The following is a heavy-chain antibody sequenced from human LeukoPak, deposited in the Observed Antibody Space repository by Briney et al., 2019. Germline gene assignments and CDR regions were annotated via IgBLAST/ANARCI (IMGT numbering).Heavy chain of an antibody. J-gene: IGHJ4*02. D-gene: IGHD6-13*01. CDR1: GGSFSGYY. Sequence: SETLSLTCAVYGGSFSGYYWSWIRQPPGKGLEWIGEINHSGSTNYNPSLKSRVTISVDTSKNQFSLKLSSVTAADTAVYYCARVHRPWGYSSSWTHWGQGTLVTVSS. CDR3: ARVHRPWGYSSSWTH. V-gene: IGHV4-34*01. CDR2: INHSGST.